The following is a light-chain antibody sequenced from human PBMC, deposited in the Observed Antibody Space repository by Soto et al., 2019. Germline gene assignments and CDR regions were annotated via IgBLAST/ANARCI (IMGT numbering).Light chain of an antibody. V-gene: IGLV2-14*01. Sequence: QSALTQPASVSGSPGQSITISCTGTITDVGSSNYVSWYKQHPGKAPKLMIYDVSNRPSGVSNRFSGSKSGNTASLTISGLQAEDEADYYFSSYTTTSTWVFGGGTKVTV. CDR3: SSYTTTSTWV. CDR2: DVS. J-gene: IGLJ2*01. CDR1: ITDVGSSNY.